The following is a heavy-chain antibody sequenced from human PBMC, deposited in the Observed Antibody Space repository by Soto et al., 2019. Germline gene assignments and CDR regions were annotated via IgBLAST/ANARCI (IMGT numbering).Heavy chain of an antibody. CDR2: ISAYNGDT. D-gene: IGHD2-15*01. CDR1: GYTFTNYD. J-gene: IGHJ5*02. V-gene: IGHV1-18*01. Sequence: ASVKVSCKASGYTFTNYDINWVRQAPGQGLEWMGWISAYNGDTNYAQKHQGRVTMTTDTSTSTAYMELRSLSSDDTAVYYCARSGLPDPVVVVGHTPFDPWGQGTLVTVSS. CDR3: ARSGLPDPVVVVGHTPFDP.